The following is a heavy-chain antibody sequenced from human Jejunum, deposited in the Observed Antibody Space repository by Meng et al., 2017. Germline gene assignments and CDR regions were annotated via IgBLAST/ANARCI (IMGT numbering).Heavy chain of an antibody. D-gene: IGHD3-22*01. CDR1: SFTLSVCA. V-gene: IGHV7-4-1*02. J-gene: IGHJ4*02. CDR3: ARDNYDTASRFDY. Sequence: QLGCEVTAPGASLTSTCYASSFTLSVCAINWLRQAPGQGPEWRGWINTNNGNPTYAQGFTGRFVFSLDTSVSTAYVQISSLKVEDTAMYYCARDNYDTASRFDYWGQGTLVTVSS. CDR2: INTNNGNP.